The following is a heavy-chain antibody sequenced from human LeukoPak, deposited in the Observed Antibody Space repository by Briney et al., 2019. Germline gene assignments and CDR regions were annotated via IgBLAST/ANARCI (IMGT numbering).Heavy chain of an antibody. CDR2: IYTSGST. Sequence: SQTLSLTCTVSGGSISSGSYYWSWIRQPAGKGLEWIGRIYTSGSTNYNPSLKSRVTISVDTSKNQFSLKLSSVTAADTAVYYCARGYGSGSSPRFAPWGQGTLATVSS. CDR3: ARGYGSGSSPRFAP. J-gene: IGHJ5*02. V-gene: IGHV4-61*02. CDR1: GGSISSGSYY. D-gene: IGHD3-10*01.